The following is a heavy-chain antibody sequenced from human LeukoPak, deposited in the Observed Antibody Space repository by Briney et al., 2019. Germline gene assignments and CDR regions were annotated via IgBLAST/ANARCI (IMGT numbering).Heavy chain of an antibody. CDR1: GFTFSSYW. V-gene: IGHV3-74*03. CDR3: ATYRQVLLPFES. J-gene: IGHJ4*02. D-gene: IGHD2-8*02. CDR2: IKSDGSTT. Sequence: PGGSLRLSCGASGFTFSSYWMHWVRQAPGKGLVWVSRIKSDGSTTTYADSVKGRFTISRDNGKNTLYLQMNSLRAEDTAIYYCATYRQVLLPFESWGQGTLVTVSS.